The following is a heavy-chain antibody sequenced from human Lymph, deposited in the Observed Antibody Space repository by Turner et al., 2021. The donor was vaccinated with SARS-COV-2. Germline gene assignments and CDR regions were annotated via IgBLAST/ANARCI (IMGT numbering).Heavy chain of an antibody. CDR1: GFTFSTYS. V-gene: IGHV3-21*01. CDR3: ARDIPTTADYFDY. Sequence: EVQLAEYGGAMVTLRGSLRLSCAASGFTFSTYSMNWVRQAPGKGLEWISSISSSSSYIYYADSVKGRFTISRDDAKNSLYLQMNSLRAEDTAVYYCARDIPTTADYFDYWGQGTLVTVSS. D-gene: IGHD4-17*01. J-gene: IGHJ4*02. CDR2: ISSSSSYI.